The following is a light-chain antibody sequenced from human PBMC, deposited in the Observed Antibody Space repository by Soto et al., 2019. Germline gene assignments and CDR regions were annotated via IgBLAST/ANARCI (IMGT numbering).Light chain of an antibody. Sequence: DVVMTQSPLSLPVTLGQPASISCKSSQGLVFTDGNTYLNWFHQRPGQSPRRLIYQVSKRDSGVPDRFSGSGSGTDFTLRISRVEAEDAGLYYCMQGTRWPGTFGQGTKLEIK. CDR3: MQGTRWPGT. J-gene: IGKJ2*01. CDR1: QGLVFTDGNTY. CDR2: QVS. V-gene: IGKV2-30*01.